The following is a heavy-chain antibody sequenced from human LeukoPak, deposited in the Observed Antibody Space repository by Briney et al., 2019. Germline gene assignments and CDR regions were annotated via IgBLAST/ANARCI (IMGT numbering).Heavy chain of an antibody. V-gene: IGHV4-59*08. Sequence: SETLSLTCTVSGGSISSYYWSWIRQPPGKGLEWIGYIYYSGSTSYNPSLKSRVTISVDTSKNQFSLKLSSVTAADTAVYYCASSRSGGSCYSFDYWGQGTLVTVSS. CDR1: GGSISSYY. J-gene: IGHJ4*02. D-gene: IGHD2-15*01. CDR3: ASSRSGGSCYSFDY. CDR2: IYYSGST.